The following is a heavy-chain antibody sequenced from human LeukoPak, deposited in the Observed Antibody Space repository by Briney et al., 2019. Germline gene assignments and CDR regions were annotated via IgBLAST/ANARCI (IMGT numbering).Heavy chain of an antibody. J-gene: IGHJ5*02. Sequence: ASVKVSCKASGYTFTGYYMHWVRQAPGQGLEWMGWINPNSGGTNYAQKFQGRVTMTRDTSISTAYMELSSLRSEDTAVYYCARSLRRTTIFGVGYRWFDPWGQGTLVTVSS. V-gene: IGHV1-2*02. CDR1: GYTFTGYY. CDR2: INPNSGGT. CDR3: ARSLRRTTIFGVGYRWFDP. D-gene: IGHD3-3*01.